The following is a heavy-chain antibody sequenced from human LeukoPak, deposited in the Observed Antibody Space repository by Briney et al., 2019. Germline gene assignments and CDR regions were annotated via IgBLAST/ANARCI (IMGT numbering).Heavy chain of an antibody. D-gene: IGHD1-26*01. J-gene: IGHJ4*02. CDR3: ARDPPQTGTYEFDY. CDR1: GYTFTGYY. V-gene: IGHV1-2*02. CDR2: INPNSGYT. Sequence: GASVTVSCMSSGYTFTGYYIHWVRRAPGQGLEWMGWINPNSGYTNIAQKFQGRVSMTRDTSLTTAYMELSRLRSDDTAVYYCARDPPQTGTYEFDYWGQGTPVTVSS.